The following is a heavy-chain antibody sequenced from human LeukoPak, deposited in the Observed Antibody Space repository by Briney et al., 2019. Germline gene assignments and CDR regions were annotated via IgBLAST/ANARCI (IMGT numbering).Heavy chain of an antibody. J-gene: IGHJ3*02. CDR2: IYTSGST. Sequence: PSETLSLTCTVSGGSISSGSYYWSWIRQPAGKGLEWIGRIYTSGSTNYNPSLKSRVTISVDTSKNQFSLKLSSVTAADTAVYYCARWVVPAANDAFDIWGQETMVTVSS. CDR1: GGSISSGSYY. D-gene: IGHD2-2*01. CDR3: ARWVVPAANDAFDI. V-gene: IGHV4-61*02.